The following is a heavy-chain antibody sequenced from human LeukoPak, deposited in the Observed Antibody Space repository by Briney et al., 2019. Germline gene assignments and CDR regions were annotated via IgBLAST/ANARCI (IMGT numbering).Heavy chain of an antibody. CDR2: MNPNSGNT. CDR1: GYSFTDCD. D-gene: IGHD6-19*01. CDR3: TRGSSGRLDN. J-gene: IGHJ4*02. Sequence: GASVKVSCKASGYSFTDCDINWVRQATGQGLEWMGWMNPNSGNTGYGQSFQGRITMTRDISIGTAYMELSNLTSEDTAINYCTRGSSGRLDNWGQGTLVTVSA. V-gene: IGHV1-8*01.